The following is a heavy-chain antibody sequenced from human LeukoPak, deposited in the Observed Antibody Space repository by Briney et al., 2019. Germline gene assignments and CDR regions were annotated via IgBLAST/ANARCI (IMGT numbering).Heavy chain of an antibody. CDR3: ARANRDGFNTDFDH. V-gene: IGHV4-59*02. J-gene: IGHJ4*02. CDR1: GDSVSRFY. CDR2: VYHTGST. D-gene: IGHD5-24*01. Sequence: SETLSLTCSVSGDSVSRFYWSWIRQPPGKGPEWIGFVYHTGSTTYNPSLKSRVSKLIDTSKNQFSLKLTSVTAADTAVYYCARANRDGFNTDFDHWGQGNLVTVSS.